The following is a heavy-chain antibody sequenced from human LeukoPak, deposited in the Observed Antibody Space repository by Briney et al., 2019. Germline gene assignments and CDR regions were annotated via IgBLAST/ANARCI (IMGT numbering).Heavy chain of an antibody. D-gene: IGHD3-3*01. V-gene: IGHV3-23*01. CDR1: GFTFSSYG. Sequence: GGSLRLSCAASGFTFSSYGMSWVRQAPGKGLEWVSAISGSGGSTYYADSVKGRFTISRDNSKNTLYLQMNSLRAEGTAVYYCAKRSGTISYYFDYWGQGTLVTVSS. CDR2: ISGSGGST. J-gene: IGHJ4*02. CDR3: AKRSGTISYYFDY.